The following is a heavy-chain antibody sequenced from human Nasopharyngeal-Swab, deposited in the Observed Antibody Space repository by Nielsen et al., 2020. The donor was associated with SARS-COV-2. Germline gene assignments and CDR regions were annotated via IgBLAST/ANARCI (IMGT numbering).Heavy chain of an antibody. Sequence: ASVKVSCKASGYTFSDYYMHWVRQAPGQGLEWMGRVNPNSGDTIYAQEFQGRVTMTGDTSIGTAYMELSSLRSDDTAVYYCARDDGDVPGITGSGPPGGYWGQGTLVTVSS. V-gene: IGHV1-2*06. CDR3: ARDDGDVPGITGSGPPGGY. CDR2: VNPNSGDT. CDR1: GYTFSDYY. D-gene: IGHD6-13*01. J-gene: IGHJ4*02.